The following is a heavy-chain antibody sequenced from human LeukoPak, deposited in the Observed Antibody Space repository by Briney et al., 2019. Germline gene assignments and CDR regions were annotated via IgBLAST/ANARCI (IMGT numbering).Heavy chain of an antibody. Sequence: PGGSLRLSCAASGFTFSSYAMSWVRQAPGKGLEWVSAISGSGGSTYYADSVKGRFTISRDNSKNTLYLQMNSLRAEDTAVYYCAKAAEKEDVVVVVADDAFDIWGQGTMVTVSS. CDR1: GFTFSSYA. D-gene: IGHD2-15*01. V-gene: IGHV3-23*01. CDR2: ISGSGGST. J-gene: IGHJ3*02. CDR3: AKAAEKEDVVVVVADDAFDI.